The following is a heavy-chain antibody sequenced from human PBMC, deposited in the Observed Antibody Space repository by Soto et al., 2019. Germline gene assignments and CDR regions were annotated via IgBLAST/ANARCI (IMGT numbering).Heavy chain of an antibody. Sequence: PPETLSLTCTLSGGSISSSSYYWGWIRQPPGKAPERNPTIYYSGSTPYTQSPKRQVTISVDTSTHQFPPTLRTETAADTAVYYCGCIADYYYGMDVWGQGTTVTVSS. J-gene: IGHJ6*02. V-gene: IGHV4-39*01. CDR3: GCIADYYYGMDV. D-gene: IGHD2-8*01. CDR2: IYYSGST. CDR1: GGSISSSSYY.